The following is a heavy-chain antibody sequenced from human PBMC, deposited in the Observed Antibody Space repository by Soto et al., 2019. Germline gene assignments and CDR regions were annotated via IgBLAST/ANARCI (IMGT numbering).Heavy chain of an antibody. D-gene: IGHD3-22*01. J-gene: IGHJ4*02. CDR3: ARDPKKAYYYDSSGYYYFDY. CDR1: GYTLISYY. V-gene: IGHV1-46*01. CDR2: INPSAGST. Sequence: GASVKVSCKASGYTLISYYIHWVRQAPGQGLEWMGIINPSAGSTRYAQKFQGRVTMTRDTSTSTVYMELSSLRSEDTAVYYCARDPKKAYYYDSSGYYYFDYWGQGTRVTVSS.